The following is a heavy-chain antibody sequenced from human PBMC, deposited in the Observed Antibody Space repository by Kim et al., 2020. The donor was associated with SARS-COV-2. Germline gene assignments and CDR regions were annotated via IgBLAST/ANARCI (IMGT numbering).Heavy chain of an antibody. Sequence: SVKVSCKASGFTFTSSAMQWVRQARGQRLEWIGWIVVGSGNTNYARKFQERVTITRDMSTSTAYMELSSLRSEDTAVYYCAADPGPYDFWSGYAPNYYYYGMDVWGQGTTVPVSS. V-gene: IGHV1-58*02. D-gene: IGHD3-3*01. CDR2: IVVGSGNT. J-gene: IGHJ6*02. CDR3: AADPGPYDFWSGYAPNYYYYGMDV. CDR1: GFTFTSSA.